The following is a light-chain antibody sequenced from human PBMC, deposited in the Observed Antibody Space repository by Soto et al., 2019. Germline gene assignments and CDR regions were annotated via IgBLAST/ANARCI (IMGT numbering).Light chain of an antibody. CDR1: QDIGNH. Sequence: DIQMTQSPSSLSASVGDIVSITGRASQDIGNHLAWYQQKAGKGPKLLVFGAFTLQSGVPSRFSAGGSGTDFILTISSLLPEDVGTYYCQTYDKAPWTFGPGTKV. CDR2: GAF. V-gene: IGKV1-27*01. CDR3: QTYDKAPWT. J-gene: IGKJ1*01.